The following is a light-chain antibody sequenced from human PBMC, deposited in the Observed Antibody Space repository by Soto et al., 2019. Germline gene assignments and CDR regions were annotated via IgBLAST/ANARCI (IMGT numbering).Light chain of an antibody. V-gene: IGKV1-5*01. CDR1: QSINRW. CDR3: QVYNTYSWA. Sequence: DSQMSQSPSSLCANLGDSVTITCRASQSINRWLAWYQQKPGRAAKLLIYDASSLQSGVPSRFSGSGSGTEFALTIIILQPDHFATYHCQVYNTYSWAFRQGTKVDIK. J-gene: IGKJ1*01. CDR2: DAS.